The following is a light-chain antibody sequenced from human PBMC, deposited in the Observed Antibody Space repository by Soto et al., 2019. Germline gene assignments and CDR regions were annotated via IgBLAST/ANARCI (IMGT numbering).Light chain of an antibody. V-gene: IGKV3-20*01. CDR2: GAS. Sequence: EIVLTQSPGTLSLSPGERATLSCRASQSINSRYLAWYQQKPGQAPRLLIYGASSRATGIPDRFSGSGSGTYFTLTISRLEPEDFAVYYCQQFGSSLGFTFGPGTKVDIK. CDR1: QSINSRY. J-gene: IGKJ3*01. CDR3: QQFGSSLGFT.